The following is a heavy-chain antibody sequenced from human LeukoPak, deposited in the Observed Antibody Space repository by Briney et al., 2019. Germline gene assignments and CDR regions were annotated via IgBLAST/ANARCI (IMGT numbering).Heavy chain of an antibody. V-gene: IGHV4-59*08. CDR2: IYNIGST. Sequence: SETLSLTCTVSGGSISRYYWSWIRQPPGKGLEWIGYIYNIGSTDYNPSLKSRVTISIDTSNNQLSLKLSSVTAADTAVYYCARHREMDSYEAFDMWGQGTMVTVSS. D-gene: IGHD5-24*01. CDR1: GGSISRYY. CDR3: ARHREMDSYEAFDM. J-gene: IGHJ3*02.